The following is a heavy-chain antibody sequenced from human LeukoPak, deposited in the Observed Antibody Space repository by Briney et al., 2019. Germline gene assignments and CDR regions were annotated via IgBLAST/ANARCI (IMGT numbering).Heavy chain of an antibody. V-gene: IGHV3-53*01. D-gene: IGHD6-13*01. CDR3: ARTPPYSSSWYGGYFDY. CDR1: GFTFSSYA. J-gene: IGHJ4*02. CDR2: IYSGGST. Sequence: GGSLRLSCAASGFTFSSYAMSWVRQAPGKGLEWVSVIYSGGSTYYADSVKGRFTISRDNSKNTLYLQMNSLRAEDTAVYYCARTPPYSSSWYGGYFDYWGQGTLVTVSS.